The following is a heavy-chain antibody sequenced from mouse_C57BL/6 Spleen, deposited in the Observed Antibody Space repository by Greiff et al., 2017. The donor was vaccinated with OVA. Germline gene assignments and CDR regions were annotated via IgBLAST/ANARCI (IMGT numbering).Heavy chain of an antibody. Sequence: QSGAELVRPGASVKMSCKASGYTFTSYNMHWVKQTPRQGLEWIGAIYPGNGDTSYNQKFKGKATLTVEKSSSTAYMQLSSLTSEDSAVYFCARVTTVVDYYAMDYWGQGTSVTVSS. CDR3: ARVTTVVDYYAMDY. CDR1: GYTFTSYN. CDR2: IYPGNGDT. J-gene: IGHJ4*01. D-gene: IGHD1-1*01. V-gene: IGHV1-12*01.